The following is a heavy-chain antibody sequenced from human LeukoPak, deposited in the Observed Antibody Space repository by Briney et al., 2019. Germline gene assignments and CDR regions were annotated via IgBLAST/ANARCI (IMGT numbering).Heavy chain of an antibody. V-gene: IGHV3-23*01. D-gene: IGHD2-15*01. CDR3: AQHLGYCSSATCYFTY. Sequence: AGSLRLSCAASGFTFGSYAMSWVRQAPGKGLEWVSAISGNSEYTYYADSVKGRFTISRDNSKRTLSLQMNSLRAEDTAVYHCAQHLGYCSSATCYFTYWGQGTLVTVSS. CDR1: GFTFGSYA. J-gene: IGHJ4*02. CDR2: ISGNSEYT.